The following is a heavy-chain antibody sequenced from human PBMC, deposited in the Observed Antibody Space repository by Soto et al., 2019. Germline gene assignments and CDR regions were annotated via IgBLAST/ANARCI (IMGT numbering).Heavy chain of an antibody. CDR2: INHSGST. V-gene: IGHV4-39*07. D-gene: IGHD2-15*01. CDR1: GGSISSSSYY. CDR3: ASVGLRGFLSGGSGYAPIRFDY. J-gene: IGHJ4*02. Sequence: SETLSLTCTVSGGSISSSSYYWSWIRQPPGKGLEWIGEINHSGSTNYNPSLKSRVTISVDTSKNQFSLKLSSVTAADTAVYYCASVGLRGFLSGGSGYAPIRFDYWGEGTLVTVSS.